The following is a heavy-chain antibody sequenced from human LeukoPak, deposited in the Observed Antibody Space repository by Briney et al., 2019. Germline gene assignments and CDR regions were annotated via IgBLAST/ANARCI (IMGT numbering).Heavy chain of an antibody. Sequence: PGGSLRLSCAASGFTFSSYWMSWVCQAPGKGREWVAHIKQDETEKNYVDSVKGRFTISRDNAKNSLYLQMNSLRAEDTAVYYCAREGVRAARDYWGQGTLVTVSS. CDR3: AREGVRAARDY. J-gene: IGHJ4*02. D-gene: IGHD6-6*01. CDR2: IKQDETEK. V-gene: IGHV3-7*01. CDR1: GFTFSSYW.